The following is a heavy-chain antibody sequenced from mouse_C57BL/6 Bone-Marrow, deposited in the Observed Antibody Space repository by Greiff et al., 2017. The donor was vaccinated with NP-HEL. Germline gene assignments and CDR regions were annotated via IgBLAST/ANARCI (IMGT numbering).Heavy chain of an antibody. Sequence: QVTLKVSGPGILQPSQTLSLTCSFSGFSLSTFGMGVGWIRQPSGKGLEWLAHIWWDDDKYYNPALKSRLSISKDTSKNQIFLKIANVDTTDTATYYCARIARRDINTVGPWYFDVWGTGTTVTVSS. CDR1: GFSLSTFGMG. V-gene: IGHV8-8*01. D-gene: IGHD1-1*01. CDR2: IWWDDDK. J-gene: IGHJ1*03. CDR3: ARIARRDINTVGPWYFDV.